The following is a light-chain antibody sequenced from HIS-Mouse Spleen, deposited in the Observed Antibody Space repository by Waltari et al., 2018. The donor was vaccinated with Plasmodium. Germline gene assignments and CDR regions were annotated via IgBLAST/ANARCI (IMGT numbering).Light chain of an antibody. CDR1: SSDVGGYHY. J-gene: IGLJ2*01. CDR2: EVS. Sequence: QSALTPPPSASGSPGQSVTISCTGTSSDVGGYHYVSWYQQHPGKAPKLMIYEVSKRPSGVPDRFSGSKSGNTASLTVSGLQAEDEADYYCSSYAGSNNVVFGGGTKLTVL. CDR3: SSYAGSNNVV. V-gene: IGLV2-8*01.